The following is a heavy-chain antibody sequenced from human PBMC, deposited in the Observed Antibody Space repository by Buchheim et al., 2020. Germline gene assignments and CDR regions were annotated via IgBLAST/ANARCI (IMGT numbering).Heavy chain of an antibody. D-gene: IGHD3-22*01. V-gene: IGHV4-61*02. CDR1: GGSISSGSYY. Sequence: QVQLQESGPGLVKPSQTLSLTCTVSGGSISSGSYYWSWIRQPAGKGLEWIGRIYTSGSTNYNPSLKSRVTISVDTSKNQFSLKLSSVTAADTAVYYCARERPGYYYDSSGYYYDYWGQGTL. CDR2: IYTSGST. CDR3: ARERPGYYYDSSGYYYDY. J-gene: IGHJ4*02.